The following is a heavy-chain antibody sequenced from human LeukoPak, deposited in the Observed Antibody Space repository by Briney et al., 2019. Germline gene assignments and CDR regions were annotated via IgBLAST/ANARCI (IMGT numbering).Heavy chain of an antibody. CDR3: AKRDSSGYYYFDY. CDR1: GFTFSSYA. D-gene: IGHD3-22*01. CDR2: IGGSGGTT. Sequence: GGSLRLSCAASGFTFSSYAVSWVRQAPGEGLEWVSAIGGSGGTTYYADSVKGRFTISRDNSKNTLYLQMNSLRAEDTAVYYCAKRDSSGYYYFDYWGQGTLVTVSS. V-gene: IGHV3-23*01. J-gene: IGHJ4*02.